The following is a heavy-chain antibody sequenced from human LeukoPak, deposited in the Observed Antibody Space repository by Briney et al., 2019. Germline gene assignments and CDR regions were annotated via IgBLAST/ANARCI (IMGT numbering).Heavy chain of an antibody. CDR2: IYYSGST. CDR1: GGSISSYY. Sequence: PSETLSLTCTVSGGSISSYYWSWIRQPPGKGLEWIGYIYYSGSTNYNPSLKSRVTISVDTSKNQFSLKLSSVTAADTAVYYCARESKLNSSGWYPYYYYMDVWGKGTTVTVSS. D-gene: IGHD6-19*01. J-gene: IGHJ6*03. V-gene: IGHV4-59*01. CDR3: ARESKLNSSGWYPYYYYMDV.